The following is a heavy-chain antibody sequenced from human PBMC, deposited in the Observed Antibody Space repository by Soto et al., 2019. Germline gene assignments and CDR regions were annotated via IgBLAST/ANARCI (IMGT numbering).Heavy chain of an antibody. CDR2: INPNSGGT. Sequence: GASVKVSCKASGYTFTGYYMHWVRQAPGQGLEWMGWINPNSGGTNYAQKFQGWVTMTRDTSISTAYMELSRLRSDDTAVYYCEREAWNYVLSYGMEVWGQGTTVTVSS. CDR1: GYTFTGYY. V-gene: IGHV1-2*04. J-gene: IGHJ6*02. D-gene: IGHD1-7*01. CDR3: EREAWNYVLSYGMEV.